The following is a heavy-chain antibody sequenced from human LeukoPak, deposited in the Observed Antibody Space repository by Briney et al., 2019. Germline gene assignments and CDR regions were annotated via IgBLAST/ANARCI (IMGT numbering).Heavy chain of an antibody. CDR3: AKEYTGTFSPFPSYFDN. CDR2: ISYDGSNK. D-gene: IGHD1-26*01. J-gene: IGHJ4*02. V-gene: IGHV3-30*04. CDR1: GFTFDDYA. Sequence: GGSLRLSCTASGFTFDDYAINWVRQAPGKGLEWVAVISYDGSNKYYADSVKGRFTISRDNSKNTLYLQMNSLRAEDTAIYYCAKEYTGTFSPFPSYFDNWGQGTLVTVSS.